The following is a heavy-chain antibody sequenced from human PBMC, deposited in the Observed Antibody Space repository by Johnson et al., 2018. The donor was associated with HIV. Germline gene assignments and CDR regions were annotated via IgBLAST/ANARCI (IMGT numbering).Heavy chain of an antibody. Sequence: VQLVESGGGVVQPGRSLRLSCAASGFSFDDYAMHWVRQTPGKGLEWVSLISWDGANTYYGDSVKGRFSISRDNAKNSLYLQMNSLRAEDTALYYCVRGGLGYQNIPYPFDILGQGTMVTVSS. CDR3: VRGGLGYQNIPYPFDI. CDR2: ISWDGANT. D-gene: IGHD3-16*02. CDR1: GFSFDDYA. V-gene: IGHV3-43D*03. J-gene: IGHJ3*02.